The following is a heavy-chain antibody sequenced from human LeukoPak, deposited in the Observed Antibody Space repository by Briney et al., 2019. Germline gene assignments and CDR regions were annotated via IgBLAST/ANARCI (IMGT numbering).Heavy chain of an antibody. CDR3: ARRGSSSEWIPYDY. CDR2: IYYSGST. CDR1: GGSISSSSYY. V-gene: IGHV4-39*01. D-gene: IGHD6-6*01. J-gene: IGHJ4*02. Sequence: SETLSLTCTVSGGSISSSSYYWGWIRQPPGKGLEWIGSIYYSGSTYYNPSLKSRVTISVDTSKNQFSLKLSSVTAADTAVYYCARRGSSSEWIPYDYWGQGTLVTVSS.